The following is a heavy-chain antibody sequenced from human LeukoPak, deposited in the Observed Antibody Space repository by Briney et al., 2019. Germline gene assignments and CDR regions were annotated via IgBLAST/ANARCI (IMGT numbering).Heavy chain of an antibody. D-gene: IGHD1-7*01. CDR3: ARRITGTTRRPYYYYMDV. CDR2: MNPNSGNT. V-gene: IGHV1-8*03. J-gene: IGHJ6*03. Sequence: ASVKVSCKASGYTFTNYYMHWVRQATGQGLEWMGWMNPNSGNTGYAQKFQGRVTITRNTSISTAYMELSSLRSEDTAVYYCARRITGTTRRPYYYYMDVWGKGTTVTVSS. CDR1: GYTFTNYY.